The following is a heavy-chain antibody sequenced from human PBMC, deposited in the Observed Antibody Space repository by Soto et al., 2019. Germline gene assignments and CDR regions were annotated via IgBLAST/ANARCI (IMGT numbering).Heavy chain of an antibody. CDR2: ISSNGGST. J-gene: IGHJ4*02. D-gene: IGHD4-17*01. CDR1: GFTFSSYA. CDR3: VKPYGDYEHYFDY. V-gene: IGHV3-64D*06. Sequence: GGSLRLSCSASGFTFSSYAMHWVRQAPGKGLEYVSAISSNGGSTYYADSVKGRFTISRDNSKNTLYLQMSSLRAEDTAVYYCVKPYGDYEHYFDYWGQGTLVTVSS.